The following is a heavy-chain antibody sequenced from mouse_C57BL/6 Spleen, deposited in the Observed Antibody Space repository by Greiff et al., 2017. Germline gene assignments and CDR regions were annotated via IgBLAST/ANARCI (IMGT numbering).Heavy chain of an antibody. CDR2: IDPSDSYT. J-gene: IGHJ1*03. CDR1: GYTFTSSW. CDR3: ARFRTQRYFDV. V-gene: IGHV1-69*01. Sequence: QVQLQQPGAELVMPGASVKLSCKASGYTFTSSWMHWVKQRPGQGLEWIGEIDPSDSYTNHNQKFKGKSTLTVDKSSSTAYMQLSSLTSEDSAVYYCARFRTQRYFDVWGTGTTVTVSS.